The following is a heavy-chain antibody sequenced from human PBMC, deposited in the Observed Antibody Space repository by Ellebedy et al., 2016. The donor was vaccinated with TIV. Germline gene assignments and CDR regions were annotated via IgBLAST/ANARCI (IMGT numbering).Heavy chain of an antibody. CDR3: ARGTQWPQDAFDI. CDR2: LYSSGTT. CDR1: GGSISSYH. J-gene: IGHJ3*02. D-gene: IGHD6-19*01. V-gene: IGHV4-59*01. Sequence: MPGGSLRLSCTVSGGSISSYHCSWIRQPPGKGLEWIGDLYSSGTTNYNPSLKSRVTISVDTSKNQFSLKLSSVTAADTAVYYCARGTQWPQDAFDIWGQGTMVTVSS.